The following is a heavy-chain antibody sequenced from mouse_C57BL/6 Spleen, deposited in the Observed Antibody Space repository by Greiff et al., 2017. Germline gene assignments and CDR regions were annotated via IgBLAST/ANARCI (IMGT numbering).Heavy chain of an antibody. V-gene: IGHV5-4*01. CDR1: GFTFSSYD. CDR3: ARGTTVGG. Sequence: EVQLQQSGGGLVKPGGSLKLSCAASGFTFSSYDMSWVRQTPEKRLAWVATISDGGSYTYYPDHVKGRFTISRDNAKDTLYLRMSHLKSEDTDMYSCARGTTVGGWGQGTLVTVSA. CDR2: ISDGGSYT. D-gene: IGHD1-1*01. J-gene: IGHJ3*01.